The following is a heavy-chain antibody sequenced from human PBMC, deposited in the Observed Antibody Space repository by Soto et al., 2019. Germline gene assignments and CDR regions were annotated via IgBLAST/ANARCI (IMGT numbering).Heavy chain of an antibody. CDR1: GFTFNDYY. J-gene: IGHJ6*02. CDR2: ISSNANTI. Sequence: TGGSLRLSCAAYGFTFNDYYMSWIRQAPGKGLEWVSYISSNANTIYYADSVKGRFTISRDNSKNTLYLQMNSLRVEDTAVYYCASGYSYGTDYYYYGMDVWGQGTTVTVSS. CDR3: ASGYSYGTDYYYYGMDV. D-gene: IGHD5-18*01. V-gene: IGHV3-11*04.